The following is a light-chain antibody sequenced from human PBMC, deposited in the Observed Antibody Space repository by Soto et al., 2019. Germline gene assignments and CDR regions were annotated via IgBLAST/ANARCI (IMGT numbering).Light chain of an antibody. CDR3: QQYKNWPYT. J-gene: IGKJ2*01. Sequence: EIVMTQSPATLSLSPGEGTTLSCRASQYISSNLAWYQQKPGQAPRLLIYDASSRATGIPARFSGSGSGTEFTLTISSLQSEDCAVYYCQQYKNWPYTFGQGTNLEIK. CDR2: DAS. CDR1: QYISSN. V-gene: IGKV3-15*01.